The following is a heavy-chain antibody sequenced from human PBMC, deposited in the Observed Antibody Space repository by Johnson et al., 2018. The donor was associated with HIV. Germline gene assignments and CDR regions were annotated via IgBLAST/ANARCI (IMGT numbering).Heavy chain of an antibody. Sequence: VQLVESGGGLIQPGGSLRLSCAASGFTVSSNYMSWVRQAPGKGLEWVGRTRNNANSYTTEYAASVKGRFTIPRDDSKNSLYLQMNSLKTEDTAVYYCAREAPGYSSSWYGEDAFDIWGQGTMVTVSS. CDR2: TRNNANSYTT. V-gene: IGHV3-72*01. CDR1: GFTVSSNY. CDR3: AREAPGYSSSWYGEDAFDI. D-gene: IGHD6-13*01. J-gene: IGHJ3*02.